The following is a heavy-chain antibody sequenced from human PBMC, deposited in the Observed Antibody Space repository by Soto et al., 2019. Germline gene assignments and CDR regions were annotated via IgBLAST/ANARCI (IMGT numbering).Heavy chain of an antibody. CDR2: INHSGST. V-gene: IGHV4-34*01. CDR1: GGSFSGYY. CDR3: ARGLGRGYDSRGSYYFDY. J-gene: IGHJ4*02. Sequence: QVQLQQWGAGLLKPSETLSLTCAVYGGSFSGYYWSWIRQPPGKVREWIGEINHSGSTNYNPSLQSRVTISVDTSKNQFSLKLSSVTAADTAVYYCARGLGRGYDSRGSYYFDYWGQGTLVTVSS. D-gene: IGHD5-12*01.